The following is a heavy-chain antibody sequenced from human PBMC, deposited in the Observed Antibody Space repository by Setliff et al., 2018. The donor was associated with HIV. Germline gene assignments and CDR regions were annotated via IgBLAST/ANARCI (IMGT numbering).Heavy chain of an antibody. V-gene: IGHV3-23*01. CDR1: GFTFSSYA. CDR2: VSGGGDST. D-gene: IGHD2-2*01. J-gene: IGHJ4*02. Sequence: GGSLRLSCAASGFTFSSYAMSWVRQAPGKGLEWVSGVSGGGDSTYYADSVRGRFTISRDNSRNTLYLQMNGLRAEDTAVYYCATYAYGSGRLDYWGQGTLVTVSS. CDR3: ATYAYGSGRLDY.